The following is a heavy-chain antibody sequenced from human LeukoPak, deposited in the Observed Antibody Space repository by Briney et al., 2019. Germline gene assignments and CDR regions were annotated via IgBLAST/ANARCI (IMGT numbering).Heavy chain of an antibody. CDR2: INPSGTST. D-gene: IGHD4/OR15-4a*01. J-gene: IGHJ4*02. CDR1: GYMFTTSF. CDR3: ASPHGASYYYFDY. Sequence: GASVKVSCKASGYMFTTSFMHWVRQAPGQGLEWMGAINPSGTSTDYAQKFQGRVTMTRDTSTNTVYMELSSLRSEDTAVYYCASPHGASYYYFDYWGQGTLVTVSS. V-gene: IGHV1-46*01.